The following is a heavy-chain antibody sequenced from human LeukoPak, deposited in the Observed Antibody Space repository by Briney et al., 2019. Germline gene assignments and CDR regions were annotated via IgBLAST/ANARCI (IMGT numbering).Heavy chain of an antibody. CDR3: TKARGSVWFGEHEFDY. V-gene: IGHV1-2*02. D-gene: IGHD3-10*01. CDR2: INPNSGGT. CDR1: GYTFTGYY. J-gene: IGHJ4*02. Sequence: GASVKVSCKASGYTFTGYYMHWVRQAPGQGLEWMGWINPNSGGTNYAQKFQGRVTMTRDTSTSTAYMELSRLRSDDTAVYYCTKARGSVWFGEHEFDYWGQGTLVTVSS.